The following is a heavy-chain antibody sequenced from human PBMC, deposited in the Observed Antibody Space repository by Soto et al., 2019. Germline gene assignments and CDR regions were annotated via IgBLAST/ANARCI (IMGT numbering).Heavy chain of an antibody. J-gene: IGHJ6*02. CDR1: GFTFSSYG. D-gene: IGHD3-10*01. CDR3: ARDPLYDSGREPYGMDV. CDR2: ISYDGSNK. V-gene: IGHV3-30*03. Sequence: PGGSLRLSCAASGFTFSSYGMHWVRQAPGKGLEWVAVISYDGSNKYYADSVKGRFTISRDNSKNTLYLQMNSLRADDTAVYYCARDPLYDSGREPYGMDVWGQGTTVTVSS.